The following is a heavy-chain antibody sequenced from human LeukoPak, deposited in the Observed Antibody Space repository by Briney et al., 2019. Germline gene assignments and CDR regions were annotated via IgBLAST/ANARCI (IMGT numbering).Heavy chain of an antibody. CDR2: LYHTGTT. J-gene: IGHJ4*02. D-gene: IGHD4-11*01. CDR3: AKDRLHRDYSAY. CDR1: GGSISTTSEY. V-gene: IGHV4-39*07. Sequence: PSETLSLTCTVSGGSISTTSEYWAWIRQSPGKGLEWIGSLYHTGTTYYNPSLKSRVTMSIDTSKNQFSLNLKSVTAADTAVYYCAKDRLHRDYSAYWGQGTLVTVSS.